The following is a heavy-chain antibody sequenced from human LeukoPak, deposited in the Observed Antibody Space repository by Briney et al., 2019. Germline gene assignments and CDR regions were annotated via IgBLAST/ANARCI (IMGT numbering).Heavy chain of an antibody. CDR3: ARGAPIRVAVAATFDP. V-gene: IGHV1-3*01. D-gene: IGHD6-19*01. Sequence: GSVKVSCKTSGFTFTTYTMHWVRQAPGQRLEWMGWINAANGNTQYSQKFQGRVTITRDTSASTAYMELSSLRSEDTAVYYCARGAPIRVAVAATFDPWGQGTLVTVPS. CDR1: GFTFTTYT. CDR2: INAANGNT. J-gene: IGHJ5*02.